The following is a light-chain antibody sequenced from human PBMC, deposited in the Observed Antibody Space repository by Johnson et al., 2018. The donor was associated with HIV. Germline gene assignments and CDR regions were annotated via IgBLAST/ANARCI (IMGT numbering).Light chain of an antibody. CDR2: DNN. CDR3: GTWDNSLSSYV. CDR1: SSNIGNNY. V-gene: IGLV1-51*01. Sequence: QSVLTQPPSVSAAPGQKVTISCSGSSSNIGNNYVSWYQQLPGTAPKLLIYDNNQRPSGIPDRFSGSKSGTSATLGITGLQTGDEADYYCGTWDNSLSSYVFVTGTKVTVL. J-gene: IGLJ1*01.